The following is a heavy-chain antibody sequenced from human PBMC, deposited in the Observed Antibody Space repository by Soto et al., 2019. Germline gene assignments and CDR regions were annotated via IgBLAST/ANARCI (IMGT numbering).Heavy chain of an antibody. V-gene: IGHV1-18*01. D-gene: IGHD6-19*01. J-gene: IGHJ5*02. CDR1: GYPFTSYG. CDR2: ISAYNGNT. CDR3: ARDQVFRWAVAGVNWFDP. Sequence: ASVKVSCKASGYPFTSYGISWVRQAPGQGLEWMGWISAYNGNTNYAQKLQGRVTMTTDTSTSTAYMELRSLRSDDTAVYYCARDQVFRWAVAGVNWFDPWGQGTLVTVSS.